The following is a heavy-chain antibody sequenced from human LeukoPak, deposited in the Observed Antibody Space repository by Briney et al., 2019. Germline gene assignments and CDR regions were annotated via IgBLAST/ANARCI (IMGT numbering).Heavy chain of an antibody. Sequence: SLRLSCAASGFTFSSYEMNWVRQAPGKGLEWVSYISSSGSTIYYADSVKGRFTISRDNAKNSLYLQMNSLRAEDTAVYYCARGARWTGGSYHYYYMGVWGKGTTVTISS. CDR1: GFTFSSYE. CDR2: ISSSGSTI. D-gene: IGHD2-15*01. CDR3: ARGARWTGGSYHYYYMGV. J-gene: IGHJ6*03. V-gene: IGHV3-48*03.